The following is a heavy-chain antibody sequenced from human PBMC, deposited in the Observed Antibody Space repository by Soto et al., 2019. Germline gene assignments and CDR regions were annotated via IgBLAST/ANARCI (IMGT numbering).Heavy chain of an antibody. D-gene: IGHD3-3*01. CDR3: ASGGGVGVAGSAAFEM. Sequence: QLHLVQSGAVVKKPGASVTVSCSASGYPVTAYYMHWVRQAPGRGLEGMGGINPATGAAKYTQTFRGRATITRATSTSTVFMELSRLTSGDTAAFYCASGGGVGVAGSAAFEMWGQGTLVTVSS. V-gene: IGHV1-2*02. CDR2: INPATGAA. J-gene: IGHJ3*02. CDR1: GYPVTAYY.